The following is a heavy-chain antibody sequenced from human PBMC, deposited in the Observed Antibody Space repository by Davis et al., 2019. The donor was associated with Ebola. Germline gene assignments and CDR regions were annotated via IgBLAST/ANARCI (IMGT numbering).Heavy chain of an antibody. J-gene: IGHJ3*02. CDR1: GFSFRDYA. CDR2: LGTSADT. Sequence: GGSLRLSCAASGFSFRDYAMSWVRQAPGKGLEWVSTLGTSADTYYADSVKGRFTISRDNSKNTLYLQMNGLRVEDTAIYYCAKDTSNIWFDIWGQGTMVTVSS. CDR3: AKDTSNIWFDI. V-gene: IGHV3-23*01. D-gene: IGHD1-26*01.